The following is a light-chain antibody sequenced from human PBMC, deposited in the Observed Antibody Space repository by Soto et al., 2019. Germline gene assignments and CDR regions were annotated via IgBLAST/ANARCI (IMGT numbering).Light chain of an antibody. CDR3: SSYAGSNNFV. V-gene: IGLV2-8*01. J-gene: IGLJ1*01. CDR2: EVN. CDR1: SSDVGAYNY. Sequence: QSALTQPPSASGSPGQSVTISCTGTSSDVGAYNYVCWYQQHPGKAPKLMIYEVNKRPSGVPDRFSGSKSGNTASLTVSGLQAEDEADYYCSSYAGSNNFVFGTGTKVTVL.